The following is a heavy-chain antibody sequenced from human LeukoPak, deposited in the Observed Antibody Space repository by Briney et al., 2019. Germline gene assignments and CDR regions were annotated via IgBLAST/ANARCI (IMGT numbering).Heavy chain of an antibody. CDR1: GFTFSAYW. CDR3: AIDRYSSGCDTFDY. D-gene: IGHD6-19*01. V-gene: IGHV3-74*01. Sequence: GGSLRLSCAASGFTFSAYWMHWVRQVPGKGLVWVSHINSDGSTTTYADSVKGRFTISRDNARNTLFLQMKSLRAEDTAVYYCAIDRYSSGCDTFDYWGQGTLVTVSS. J-gene: IGHJ4*02. CDR2: INSDGSTT.